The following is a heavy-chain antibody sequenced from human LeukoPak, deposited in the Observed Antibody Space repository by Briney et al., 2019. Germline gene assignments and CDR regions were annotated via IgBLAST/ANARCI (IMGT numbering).Heavy chain of an antibody. CDR2: IKSKTDGGTT. J-gene: IGHJ4*02. CDR3: TTVPYGSGSYYNVWSSFYFDY. CDR1: GFTFSNAW. Sequence: PGGSLRLSCAASGFTFSNAWMSWVRQAPGKGLEWVGRIKSKTDGGTTDYAAPVKGRFTISRDDSKNTLYLQMNSLKTEDTAVYYCTTVPYGSGSYYNVWSSFYFDYWGQGTLVTVSS. V-gene: IGHV3-15*01. D-gene: IGHD3-10*01.